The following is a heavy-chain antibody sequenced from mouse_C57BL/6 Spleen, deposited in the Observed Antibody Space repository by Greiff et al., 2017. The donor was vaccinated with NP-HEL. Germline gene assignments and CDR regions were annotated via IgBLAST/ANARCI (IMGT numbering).Heavy chain of an antibody. J-gene: IGHJ4*01. V-gene: IGHV1-72*01. CDR1: GYTFTSYW. CDR2: IDPNSGGT. D-gene: IGHD1-1*01. CDR3: ARSYYYGSSWQGYYAMDY. Sequence: QVQLKQPGAELVKPGASVKLSCKASGYTFTSYWMHWVKQRPGRGLEWIGRIDPNSGGTKYNEKFKSKATLTVDKPSSTAYMQLSSLTSEDSAVYYCARSYYYGSSWQGYYAMDYWGQGTSVTVSS.